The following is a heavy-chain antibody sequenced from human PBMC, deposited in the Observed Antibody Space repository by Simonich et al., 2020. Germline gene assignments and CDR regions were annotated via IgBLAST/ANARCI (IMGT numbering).Heavy chain of an antibody. Sequence: QVQLVQSGAEVKKPGASVKVSCKASGYTFTGYYLHWVRQAPGQGLEWMGGTNPNRVGKNNEQKFQGRVTMTRDTSISTAYMELSRLRSDDTAVYYCARDSYSSWYFDLWGRGTLVTVSS. CDR2: TNPNRVGK. CDR3: ARDSYSSWYFDL. CDR1: GYTFTGYY. J-gene: IGHJ2*01. V-gene: IGHV1-2*02. D-gene: IGHD6-13*01.